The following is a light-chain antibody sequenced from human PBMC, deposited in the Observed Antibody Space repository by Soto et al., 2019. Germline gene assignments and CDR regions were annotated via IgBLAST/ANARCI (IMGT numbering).Light chain of an antibody. V-gene: IGKV3-15*01. CDR3: QQYNVWPLT. Sequence: EIVMTQSPATLSVSPGERATLSCRASQSVSSNLAWYPQKPGQTPKLLVYEASTRATGIPARFSGSGSGTEFALTISSLQSEDFAVYYCQQYNVWPLTFGGGTKVDFK. CDR1: QSVSSN. J-gene: IGKJ4*01. CDR2: EAS.